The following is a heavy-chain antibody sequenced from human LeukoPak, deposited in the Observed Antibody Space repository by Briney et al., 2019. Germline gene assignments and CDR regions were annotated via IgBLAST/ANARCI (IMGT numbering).Heavy chain of an antibody. J-gene: IGHJ4*02. CDR1: GGTFSSYA. Sequence: SVKVSCKASGGTFSSYAISWVRQAPGQGLEWMGGIIPIFGTANYAQKFQGRVTITTDESTSTAYMELSSLRSEDTAVYYCAKSDHDSGGYQGVCDYWGQGTLVTVSS. CDR3: AKSDHDSGGYQGVCDY. V-gene: IGHV1-69*05. D-gene: IGHD3-22*01. CDR2: IIPIFGTA.